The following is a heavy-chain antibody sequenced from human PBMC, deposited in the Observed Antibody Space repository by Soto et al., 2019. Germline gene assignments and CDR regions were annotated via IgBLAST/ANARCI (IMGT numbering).Heavy chain of an antibody. CDR3: ARNAGRGGSCSLGCWFDP. CDR2: TIPIFGTA. CDR1: GGTFSSYA. J-gene: IGHJ5*02. Sequence: QVQLVQSGAEVKKPGSSVKVSCKASGGTFSSYAISWVRQAPGQGLEWMGGTIPIFGTANYAQKFQGRVTITADDSTSSAYMELSSLRSEDTAVYYCARNAGRGGSCSLGCWFDPWGQGTLVTVSS. D-gene: IGHD2-15*01. V-gene: IGHV1-69*12.